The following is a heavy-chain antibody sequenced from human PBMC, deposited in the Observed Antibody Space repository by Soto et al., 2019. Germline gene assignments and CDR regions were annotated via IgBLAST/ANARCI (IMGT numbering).Heavy chain of an antibody. Sequence: PGGSLILSCAASGFTFSGYAMQWVRQAPGKGLEWVAVISNDGNTKYYADSVRGRFTISRENPKNTLYLQMDSLRVEDTAVFYCVRENYYGSTTLGALEMWGQGTVVTV. CDR1: GFTFSGYA. V-gene: IGHV3-30-3*01. CDR3: VRENYYGSTTLGALEM. CDR2: ISNDGNTK. D-gene: IGHD3-22*01. J-gene: IGHJ3*02.